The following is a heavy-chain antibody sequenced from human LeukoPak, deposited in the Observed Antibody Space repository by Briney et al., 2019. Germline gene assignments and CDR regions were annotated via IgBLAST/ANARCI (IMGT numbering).Heavy chain of an antibody. V-gene: IGHV1-69*13. Sequence: SVKVSCEASVDTFSSYAISWVRQAPGQGLEWMGGIIPIFGTANYTQKFQGRVTIIADESTSTAYMELSSLRSEDTAVYYCARDPLRYSIGWYHFDYWGQGTLVTVSS. CDR1: VDTFSSYA. J-gene: IGHJ4*02. D-gene: IGHD6-19*01. CDR2: IIPIFGTA. CDR3: ARDPLRYSIGWYHFDY.